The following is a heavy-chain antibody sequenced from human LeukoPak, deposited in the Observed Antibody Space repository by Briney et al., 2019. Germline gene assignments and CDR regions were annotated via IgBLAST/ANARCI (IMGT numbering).Heavy chain of an antibody. D-gene: IGHD2-8*01. CDR3: ARSNGFGMDV. V-gene: IGHV3-74*01. CDR1: GFTFSFNS. CDR2: IKRDGSGT. Sequence: PGGSLRLSCAASGFTFSFNSMHWVRQGPGKGPVWVSRIKRDGSGTTYADSVKGRVTISRDNAKNTLYLQMNSLRAEDTAVYCCARSNGFGMDVWGQGTTVTVSS. J-gene: IGHJ6*02.